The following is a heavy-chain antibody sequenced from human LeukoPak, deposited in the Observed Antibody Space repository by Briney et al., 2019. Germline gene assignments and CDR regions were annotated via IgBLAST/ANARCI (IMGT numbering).Heavy chain of an antibody. V-gene: IGHV7-4-1*02. CDR2: INMYTANP. CDR3: ARHDNDDDFDY. D-gene: IGHD3-16*01. Sequence: ASVKVSCKASGYTFTMYAINWLRQAPGQGLEWMGWINMYTANPAYAQGFTERFVFSLDTSVTTAYLQISNLKTEDTAVYYCARHDNDDDFDYWGQGTLVTVSS. CDR1: GYTFTMYA. J-gene: IGHJ4*02.